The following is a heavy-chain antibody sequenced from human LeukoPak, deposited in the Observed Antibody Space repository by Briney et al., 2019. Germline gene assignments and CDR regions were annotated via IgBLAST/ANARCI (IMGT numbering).Heavy chain of an antibody. CDR2: INSDGSYT. V-gene: IGHV3-74*01. CDR3: ARGLGSSSSWFDY. CDR1: GFTFSTHW. J-gene: IGHJ4*02. D-gene: IGHD6-6*01. Sequence: GGSLRPSCTPSGFTFSTHWMYWVRQVRGKGRVGVSRINSDGSYTSYANSVTARFTIPRDKAKNPLYLQLNSLRAEDTAVYYCARGLGSSSSWFDYWGQGTLVTVSS.